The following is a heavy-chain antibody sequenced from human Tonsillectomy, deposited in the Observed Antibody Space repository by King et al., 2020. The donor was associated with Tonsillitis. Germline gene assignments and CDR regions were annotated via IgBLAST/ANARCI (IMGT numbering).Heavy chain of an antibody. CDR1: GFTFSSYS. CDR2: ISTSSYYI. V-gene: IGHV3-21*01. CDR3: ARVPRPSYVSSGYQGPDAFDI. D-gene: IGHD3-22*01. J-gene: IGHJ3*02. Sequence: VQLVESGGGLVKPGGSLRLSCAASGFTFSSYSMNWVRQAPGKGLEWVSSISTSSYYIYYADSVKGRFTISRDNAKNSLYLQMNSLSADDTAVYYCARVPRPSYVSSGYQGPDAFDIWGQGTMVTVSS.